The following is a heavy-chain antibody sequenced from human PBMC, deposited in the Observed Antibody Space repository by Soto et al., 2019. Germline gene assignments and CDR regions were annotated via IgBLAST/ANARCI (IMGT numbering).Heavy chain of an antibody. D-gene: IGHD3-22*01. CDR2: IYYSGST. Sequence: SETLSLTCTVSGGSISSGDYYWSWIRQPPGKGLEWIGYIYYSGSTYYNPSLKSRVTISVDTSKNQFSLKLSSVTAADTAVYYCARDRIVVVITTRAADAFDIWGQGTMVTVSS. CDR1: GGSISSGDYY. CDR3: ARDRIVVVITTRAADAFDI. J-gene: IGHJ3*02. V-gene: IGHV4-30-4*01.